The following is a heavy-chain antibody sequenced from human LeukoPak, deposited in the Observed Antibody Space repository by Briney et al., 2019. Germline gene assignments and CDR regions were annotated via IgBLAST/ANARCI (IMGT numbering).Heavy chain of an antibody. CDR2: INAGNGDT. Sequence: ASVKVSCKASGYTFTSYAMHWVRQAPGQRLEWMGWINAGNGDTKYSQKFQGRVTITRDTSASTAYMELSSLRSEDTAVYYCARDLGRYSISRYYYGMDVWGQGTTVTVS. CDR3: ARDLGRYSISRYYYGMDV. D-gene: IGHD4-11*01. J-gene: IGHJ6*02. V-gene: IGHV1-3*01. CDR1: GYTFTSYA.